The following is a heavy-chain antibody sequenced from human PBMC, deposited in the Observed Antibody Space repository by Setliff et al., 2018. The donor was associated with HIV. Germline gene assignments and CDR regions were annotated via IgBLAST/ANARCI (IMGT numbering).Heavy chain of an antibody. CDR2: IGAAGGT. Sequence: GGSLRLSCAASGFTFSTYDMHWVRQPTGKGLEWVSVIGAAGGTYYADSVKGRFTISRDNSKNTLYMQMNNLRAEDTAIYYCARDLAYCSGGSCYRPFIYYLYYMDVWGKGATVTVSS. CDR3: ARDLAYCSGGSCYRPFIYYLYYMDV. CDR1: GFTFSTYD. D-gene: IGHD2-15*01. J-gene: IGHJ6*03. V-gene: IGHV3-13*01.